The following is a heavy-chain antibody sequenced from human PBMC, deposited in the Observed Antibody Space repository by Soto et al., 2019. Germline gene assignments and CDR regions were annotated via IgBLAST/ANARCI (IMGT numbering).Heavy chain of an antibody. CDR2: IIPIFGTA. Sequence: GVSVKVSCKASGGTFSSYAISWVRQAPGQGLEWMGGIIPIFGTANYAQKFQGRVTITADKSTSTAYMELSSLRSEDTAVYYCARGGSGSYKSYYYYYYGMDVWGQGTTVTVSS. CDR1: GGTFSSYA. J-gene: IGHJ6*02. D-gene: IGHD1-26*01. CDR3: ARGGSGSYKSYYYYYYGMDV. V-gene: IGHV1-69*06.